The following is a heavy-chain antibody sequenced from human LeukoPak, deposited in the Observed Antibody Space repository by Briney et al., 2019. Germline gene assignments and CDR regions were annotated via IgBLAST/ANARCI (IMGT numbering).Heavy chain of an antibody. J-gene: IGHJ4*02. CDR2: INIDSITV. CDR1: GFNPSVYW. CDR3: STAKFDN. Sequence: PGGSLRLSCAASGFNPSVYWMSWVRQAPGKGLEWVSYINIDSITVNYADSVKGRFTISRDNAKNSLYLQMNSLRAEDTAVYYCSTAKFDNWGQGTLVTVSS. V-gene: IGHV3-48*01.